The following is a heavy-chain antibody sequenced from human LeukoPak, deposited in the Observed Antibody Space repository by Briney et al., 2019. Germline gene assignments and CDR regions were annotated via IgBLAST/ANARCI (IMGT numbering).Heavy chain of an antibody. J-gene: IGHJ5*02. CDR2: IYYSGST. CDR3: ARTRDPKYYYDSSGYISS. D-gene: IGHD3-22*01. V-gene: IGHV4-39*07. CDR1: GGSISSSSYY. Sequence: SETLSLTCTVSGGSISSSSYYWGWIRQPPGKGLEWIGSIYYSGSTYYNPSLKSRVTISVDTSKNQFSLKLSSVTAADTAVYYCARTRDPKYYYDSSGYISSWGQGTLVTVSS.